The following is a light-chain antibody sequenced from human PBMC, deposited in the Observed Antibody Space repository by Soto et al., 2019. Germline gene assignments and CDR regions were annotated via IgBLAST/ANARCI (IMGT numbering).Light chain of an antibody. CDR1: QIISSSY. J-gene: IGKJ3*01. Sequence: EIVLTQSPGTLSLSPGERATLSCRASQIISSSYLAWYQQKPGQAPRLLIYGASSRATGIPDRFSGSGSGTDFTLTISRLEPEDFAVYYCQHYGNSLFTFGPGTKVDIK. CDR2: GAS. CDR3: QHYGNSLFT. V-gene: IGKV3-20*01.